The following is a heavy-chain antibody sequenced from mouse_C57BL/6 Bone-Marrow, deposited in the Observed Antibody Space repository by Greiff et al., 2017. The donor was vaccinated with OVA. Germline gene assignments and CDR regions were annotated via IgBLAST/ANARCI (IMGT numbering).Heavy chain of an antibody. CDR1: GYTFTSYW. Sequence: QVQLQQPGAELVRPGSSVKLSCKASGYTFTSYWMHWVKQRPIQGLEWIGNIDPSDSETHYNQKFKDKATLTVDKSSSTAYMQLSSLTSEDSAVYYCARVGVVATRGVYYWGQGTSVTVSS. CDR3: ARVGVVATRGVYY. CDR2: IDPSDSET. V-gene: IGHV1-52*01. J-gene: IGHJ4*01. D-gene: IGHD1-1*01.